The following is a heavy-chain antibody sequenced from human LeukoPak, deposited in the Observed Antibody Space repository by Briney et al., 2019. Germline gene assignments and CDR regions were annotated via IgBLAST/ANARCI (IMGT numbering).Heavy chain of an antibody. V-gene: IGHV4-31*03. Sequence: SQTLSLTCTVSGGSISSGGYYWSWIRQHPGKGLEWIGYIYYSGSTYYNPSLKSRVTISVDTSKNQFSLKLSSVTAADTAVYYCASLVATTNYFDYWGQGTLVTVSS. D-gene: IGHD5-12*01. CDR2: IYYSGST. CDR3: ASLVATTNYFDY. J-gene: IGHJ4*02. CDR1: GGSISSGGYY.